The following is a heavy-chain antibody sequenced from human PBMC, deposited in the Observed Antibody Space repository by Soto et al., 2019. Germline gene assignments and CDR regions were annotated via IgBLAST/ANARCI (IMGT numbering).Heavy chain of an antibody. CDR3: APPPKGYCSGGSCYTKGHYYYYGMDV. J-gene: IGHJ6*02. CDR1: GFTFSSYA. D-gene: IGHD2-15*01. V-gene: IGHV3-23*01. CDR2: ISGSGGST. Sequence: GESLKISCAASGFTFSSYAMSWVRQAPGKGLEWVSVISGSGGSTYYADSVKGRFTISRDNSKNTLYLQMNSLRAEDTAVFSCAPPPKGYCSGGSCYTKGHYYYYGMDVWGQGTTVTVSS.